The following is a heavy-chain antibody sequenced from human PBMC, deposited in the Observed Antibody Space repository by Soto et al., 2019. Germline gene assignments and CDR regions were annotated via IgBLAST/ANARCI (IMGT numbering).Heavy chain of an antibody. D-gene: IGHD6-13*01. J-gene: IGHJ4*02. CDR1: GFTFSSYA. V-gene: IGHV3-30-3*01. CDR3: ARDPRIAAAGIFDY. Sequence: PGGSLRLSCAASGFTFSSYAMHWVRQAPGKGLEWVAVISYDGSNKYYADSVKGRFTISRDNSKNTLYLQMNSLRAEDTAVYYCARDPRIAAAGIFDYWGQGTLVTVSS. CDR2: ISYDGSNK.